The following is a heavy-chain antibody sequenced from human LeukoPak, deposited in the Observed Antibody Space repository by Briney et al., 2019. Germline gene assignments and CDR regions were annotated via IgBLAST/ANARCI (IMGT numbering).Heavy chain of an antibody. CDR1: GFIFTNAW. V-gene: IGHV3-15*01. D-gene: IGHD4-17*01. CDR3: TTGKTYGDYEFDY. CDR2: IRSKAHGGTT. J-gene: IGHJ4*02. Sequence: PGGSLRLSCAASGFIFTNAWMSWVRQPPGKGLEWVARIRSKAHGGTTDYAAPVKDRFTISRDDSKTTLYLQMRSLRTEDTAVYYCTTGKTYGDYEFDYWGQGVLVTVSS.